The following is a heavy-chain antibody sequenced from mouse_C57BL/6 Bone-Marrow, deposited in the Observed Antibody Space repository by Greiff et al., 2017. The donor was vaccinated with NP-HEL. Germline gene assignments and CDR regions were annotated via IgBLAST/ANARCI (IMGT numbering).Heavy chain of an antibody. D-gene: IGHD2-1*01. J-gene: IGHJ2*01. CDR3: ARNYGNFHFDY. CDR1: GYTFTSYG. Sequence: VKLQQSGAELARPGASVKLSCKASGYTFTSYGISWVKQRTGQGLEWIGEIYPRSGNTYYNEKFKGKATLTADKSSSTAYMELRSLTSEDSAVYFWARNYGNFHFDYWGQGTTLTVSS. V-gene: IGHV1-81*01. CDR2: IYPRSGNT.